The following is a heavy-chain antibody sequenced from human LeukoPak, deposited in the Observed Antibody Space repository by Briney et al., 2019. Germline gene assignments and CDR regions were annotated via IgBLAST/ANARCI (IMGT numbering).Heavy chain of an antibody. CDR3: SKDAASGTYGTFDY. CDR1: VFIFSNAW. V-gene: IGHV3-15*01. J-gene: IGHJ4*02. Sequence: GWALRLSCAASVFIFSNAWMRGVRQPPGKGVAWLARIKSKNDGGTIDHTPPVKGRFTISRDDSKNTLYLQMNSLRAEDTALYYCSKDAASGTYGTFDYWGQGTLVIVSS. D-gene: IGHD3-10*01. CDR2: IKSKNDGGTI.